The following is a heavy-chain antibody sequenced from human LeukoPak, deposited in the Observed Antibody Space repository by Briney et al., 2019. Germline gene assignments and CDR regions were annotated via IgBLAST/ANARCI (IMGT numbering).Heavy chain of an antibody. V-gene: IGHV1-2*02. J-gene: IGHJ6*03. Sequence: ASVKVSCKASGYTFTGYYIHWVRQAPGQGLEWMGWINPNSGGTNYAQKFQGRVTMTRDTSINTAYMELSRLRSDDTAVYYCARLYSGYGNYSYYKDVWGKGTTVTVSS. CDR1: GYTFTGYY. CDR2: INPNSGGT. CDR3: ARLYSGYGNYSYYKDV. D-gene: IGHD5-12*01.